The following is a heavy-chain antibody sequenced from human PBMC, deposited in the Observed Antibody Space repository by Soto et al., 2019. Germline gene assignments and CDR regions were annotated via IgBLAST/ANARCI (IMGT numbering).Heavy chain of an antibody. CDR2: IHHSGST. Sequence: QMQLQESGPGLVKASETLSLTCAVSGASISSEQYWTWVRQPPGKGLEWIGDIHHSGSTNNHPSLRSRLLMSVDTHKIQGALNLDTGTDADTAVYYGARCFGWYAIDQWGQGTLVTVSS. CDR1: GASISSEQY. D-gene: IGHD6-19*01. V-gene: IGHV4-4*02. CDR3: ARCFGWYAIDQ. J-gene: IGHJ4*02.